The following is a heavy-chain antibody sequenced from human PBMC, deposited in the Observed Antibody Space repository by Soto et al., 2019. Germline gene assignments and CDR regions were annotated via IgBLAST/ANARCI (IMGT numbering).Heavy chain of an antibody. D-gene: IGHD3-16*01. V-gene: IGHV1-69*13. CDR3: ARDREYDYVWGSPDI. CDR2: IIPIFGTA. Sequence: SVKVSCKASGGTFSSYAISWVRQAPGQGLEWMGGIIPIFGTANYAQKFQGRVTITADESTSTAYMELSSLRSEDTAVYYCARDREYDYVWGSPDIWGQGTMVTVSS. J-gene: IGHJ3*02. CDR1: GGTFSSYA.